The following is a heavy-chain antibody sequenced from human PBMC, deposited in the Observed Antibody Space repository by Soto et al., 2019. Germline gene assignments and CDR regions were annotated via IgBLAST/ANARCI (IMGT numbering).Heavy chain of an antibody. V-gene: IGHV3-21*01. J-gene: IGHJ4*02. Sequence: EVQLVESGGGLVKPGGSLRLSCAASGFTFSSYNMNWVRQAPGKGLEWVSSISSSSSYIYYADSVKGRFTISRDNAKNSLYLQMNSLRAEDTAVYYCARDRSTTTVTPSYFDYWGQGTLVTVSS. CDR1: GFTFSSYN. D-gene: IGHD4-17*01. CDR2: ISSSSSYI. CDR3: ARDRSTTTVTPSYFDY.